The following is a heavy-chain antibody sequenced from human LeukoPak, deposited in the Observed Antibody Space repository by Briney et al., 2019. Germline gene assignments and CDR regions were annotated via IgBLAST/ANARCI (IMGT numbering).Heavy chain of an antibody. D-gene: IGHD2-15*01. V-gene: IGHV4-30-4*01. CDR1: GGSISCVNYY. Sequence: SQTLSLTCTVSGGSISCVNYYWSWIRQAPGKGLEWIGYIYYSGSTYYNPSLKSRVTISVDTSRNQFSLKLSSVTAADTAVYYCAREGGYCGGDSCYSIDFWGQGTMVTVSS. CDR3: AREGGYCGGDSCYSIDF. J-gene: IGHJ3*01. CDR2: IYYSGST.